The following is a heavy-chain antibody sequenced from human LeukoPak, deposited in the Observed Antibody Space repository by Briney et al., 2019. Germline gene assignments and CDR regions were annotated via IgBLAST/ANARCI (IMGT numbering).Heavy chain of an antibody. CDR2: ISWNSGSI. Sequence: GGSLRLSCAASGFTFDDYAMHWVRQAPGKGLEWVSGISWNSGSIGYADSVKGRFTISRDNAKNSLYLQMNSLRAEDTALYYCAKARDDYGDYWDAFDIWGQGTMVTVSS. D-gene: IGHD4-17*01. CDR3: AKARDDYGDYWDAFDI. J-gene: IGHJ3*02. CDR1: GFTFDDYA. V-gene: IGHV3-9*01.